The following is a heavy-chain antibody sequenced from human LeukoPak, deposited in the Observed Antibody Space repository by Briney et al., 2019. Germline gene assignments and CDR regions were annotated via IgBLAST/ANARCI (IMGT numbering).Heavy chain of an antibody. CDR2: ISGSGGST. CDR3: AISVRSRYLHDAFDI. V-gene: IGHV3-23*01. J-gene: IGHJ3*02. Sequence: PGVSERLPCTPCRFTLSSYAMSWAPQAPGKALEGVSAISGSGGSTYYAHPVKGRFTISRDNSKNTLYLQMNSLRAEDTAVYYCAISVRSRYLHDAFDIWGEETMVTVSS. CDR1: RFTLSSYA. D-gene: IGHD6-13*01.